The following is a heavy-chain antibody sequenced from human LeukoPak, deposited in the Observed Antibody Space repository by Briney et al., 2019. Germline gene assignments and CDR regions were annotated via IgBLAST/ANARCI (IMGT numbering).Heavy chain of an antibody. D-gene: IGHD2-15*01. V-gene: IGHV5-51*01. CDR3: ARRHFSGGSCFDY. J-gene: IGHJ4*02. CDR2: IYPGDSDT. Sequence: GESLQISCKGSGYSFTSYWIGWVRQMPGQGLEWMGIIYPGDSDTRYSPSFQGQVTISADKSISTAYLQWSSLKASDTAMYYCARRHFSGGSCFDYWGQGTLVTVSS. CDR1: GYSFTSYW.